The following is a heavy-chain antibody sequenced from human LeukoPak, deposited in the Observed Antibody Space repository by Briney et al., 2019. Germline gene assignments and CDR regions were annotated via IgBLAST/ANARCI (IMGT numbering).Heavy chain of an antibody. D-gene: IGHD1-26*01. CDR1: GFTFDDYA. J-gene: IGHJ4*02. V-gene: IGHV3-23*01. CDR2: ISGSGGST. Sequence: GRSLRLSCAASGFTFDDYAMHWVRQAPGKGLEWVSSISGSGGSTYYADSVKGRFTISRDNSKNTLYLQVNSLRAEDTAVYYCAKSSTYSGSLIDYWGQGTLVSVSS. CDR3: AKSSTYSGSLIDY.